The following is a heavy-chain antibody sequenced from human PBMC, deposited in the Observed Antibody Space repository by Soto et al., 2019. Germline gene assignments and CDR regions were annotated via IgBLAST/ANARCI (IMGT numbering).Heavy chain of an antibody. CDR2: MNPKSGNT. CDR3: LCSTGYPLRGPEYFQH. D-gene: IGHD3-22*01. V-gene: IGHV1-8*01. CDR1: GYTFTSYD. J-gene: IGHJ1*01. Sequence: QVQLVQSGAEVKTPGASVRVSCKASGYTFTSYDINWVRQATGQGLEWMGWMNPKSGNTGYAQKFQGRVTMTRDTSINTAYMELSSLGSEATAMYYCLCSTGYPLRGPEYFQHWGQGTLVTVSS.